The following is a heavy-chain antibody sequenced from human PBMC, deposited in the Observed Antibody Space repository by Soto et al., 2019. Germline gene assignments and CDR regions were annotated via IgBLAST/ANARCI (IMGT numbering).Heavy chain of an antibody. D-gene: IGHD3-10*01. CDR1: GDSISSYY. J-gene: IGHJ4*02. CDR2: IYYSGST. Sequence: TSETLSLTCTVSGDSISSYYWSWIRQPPGKGLEWIGYIYYSGSTNYNPSLKSRVTISVDTSKNQFSLKLSSVTAADTAVYYCARFRKYGSGSYSFDYWGQGTLVTVSS. CDR3: ARFRKYGSGSYSFDY. V-gene: IGHV4-59*01.